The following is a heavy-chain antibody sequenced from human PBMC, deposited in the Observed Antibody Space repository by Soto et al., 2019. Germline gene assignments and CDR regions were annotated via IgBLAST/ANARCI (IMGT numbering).Heavy chain of an antibody. D-gene: IGHD1-26*01. V-gene: IGHV4-59*10. J-gene: IGHJ4*02. CDR1: GDSIRAYY. Sequence: SETLSLTCAVSGDSIRAYYWNWIRQPAGKGLEWIGRIYSTGSTYYNPSLKSRIAMSVDTSKNQFSLKLTSVTAADTAMYYCARSSPRGEQLFFDFWGQGALVTVSS. CDR2: IYSTGST. CDR3: ARSSPRGEQLFFDF.